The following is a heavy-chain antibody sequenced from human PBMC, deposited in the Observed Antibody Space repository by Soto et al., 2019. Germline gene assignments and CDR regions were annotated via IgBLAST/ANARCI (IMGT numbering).Heavy chain of an antibody. CDR1: GFTFRCYG. Sequence: LXLSCAAYGFTFRCYGMHWFRQAPGRGLEWVALIPYDGSIKYYADSVRGRFTISRDNSKNTLYLQMNSLRAEDTAVYYCANSEYSRYKNIDVWGQGTTVTVSS. V-gene: IGHV3-30*18. D-gene: IGHD5-18*01. J-gene: IGHJ6*02. CDR2: IPYDGSIK. CDR3: ANSEYSRYKNIDV.